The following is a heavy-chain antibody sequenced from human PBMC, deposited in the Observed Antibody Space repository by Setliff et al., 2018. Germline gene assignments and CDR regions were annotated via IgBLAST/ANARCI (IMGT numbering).Heavy chain of an antibody. V-gene: IGHV1-3*03. J-gene: IGHJ4*02. Sequence: ASVKVSCKSSGYSFTLYAMHWMRQAPGQRLAWMGWMNIDNGNTEYSQEFQDRVTFTRDTFAETAYMELPSLTSDDMAVYYCARGYCDGIGGPAPLYYFDSWGQGTLVTVSS. CDR3: ARGYCDGIGGPAPLYYFDS. D-gene: IGHD2-21*01. CDR1: GYSFTLYA. CDR2: MNIDNGNT.